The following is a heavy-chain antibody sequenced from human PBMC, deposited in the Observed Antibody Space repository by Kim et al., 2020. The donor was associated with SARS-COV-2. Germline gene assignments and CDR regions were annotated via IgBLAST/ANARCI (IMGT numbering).Heavy chain of an antibody. CDR2: IIPILGIA. CDR3: AVVPRDILTGYHSTTYYFDY. Sequence: SVKVSCKASGGTFSSYTISWVRQAPGQGLEWMGRIIPILGIANYAQKFQGRVTITADKSTSTAYMELSSLRSEDTAVYYCAVVPRDILTGYHSTTYYFDYWGQGTLVTVSS. V-gene: IGHV1-69*02. J-gene: IGHJ4*02. CDR1: GGTFSSYT. D-gene: IGHD3-9*01.